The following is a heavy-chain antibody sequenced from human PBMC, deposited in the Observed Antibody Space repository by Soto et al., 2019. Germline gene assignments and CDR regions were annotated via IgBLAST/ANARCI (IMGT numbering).Heavy chain of an antibody. Sequence: LRLSCAASGFSFSNSVIHWVRQAPGRGLEWLAVISTDETNGDYADSVKGRFTISRDNSKSTLYLQMNSLRAEDTAVYYCARGLIKLAGGAFDIWGQGTVVTVSS. CDR2: ISTDETNG. D-gene: IGHD3-16*01. CDR3: ARGLIKLAGGAFDI. CDR1: GFSFSNSV. J-gene: IGHJ3*02. V-gene: IGHV3-33*01.